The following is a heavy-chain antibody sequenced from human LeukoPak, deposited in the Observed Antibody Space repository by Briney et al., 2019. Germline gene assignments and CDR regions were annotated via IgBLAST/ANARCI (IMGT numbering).Heavy chain of an antibody. CDR3: ARDRRYDFWSANEGAFDI. CDR1: GFTFSIYS. D-gene: IGHD3-3*01. V-gene: IGHV3-48*01. Sequence: PGGSLRLSCAPSGFTFSIYSMNWVRQAPGKGLELDSYISISSSTIYYADSVKGRFTISRDNAKNSLYLQMNSLRAEDTAVYYCARDRRYDFWSANEGAFDIWGQGTMVTVSS. CDR2: ISISSSTI. J-gene: IGHJ3*02.